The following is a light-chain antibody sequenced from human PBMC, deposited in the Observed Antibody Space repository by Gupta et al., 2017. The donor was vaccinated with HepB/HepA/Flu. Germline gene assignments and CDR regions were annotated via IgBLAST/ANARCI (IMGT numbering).Light chain of an antibody. CDR3: QQYNSQGT. J-gene: IGKJ1*01. CDR2: KAS. Sequence: DIQMTQSPSTLSAYVGDRVTITCRASQSISNWLAWYQQKAGKAPKLLIYKASSLESGVPSRFSGSGSGTEFTLTISSLQPDDFATYYCQQYNSQGTFGQGTKVEIK. CDR1: QSISNW. V-gene: IGKV1-5*03.